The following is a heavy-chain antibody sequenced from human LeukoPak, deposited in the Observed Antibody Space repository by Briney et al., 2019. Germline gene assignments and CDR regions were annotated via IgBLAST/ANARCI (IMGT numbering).Heavy chain of an antibody. CDR3: TSSYSSSSGRVDV. D-gene: IGHD6-6*01. CDR2: IRSKAYGGTT. CDR1: GFTFSDYY. Sequence: PGGSLRLSCAASGFTFSDYYMSWFRQAPGKGLEWVGFIRSKAYGGTTGYAASVKGRFTISRDDSKSIAYLQMNSLKTEDTAVYYCTSSYSSSSGRVDVWGKGTTVTVSS. J-gene: IGHJ6*04. V-gene: IGHV3-49*03.